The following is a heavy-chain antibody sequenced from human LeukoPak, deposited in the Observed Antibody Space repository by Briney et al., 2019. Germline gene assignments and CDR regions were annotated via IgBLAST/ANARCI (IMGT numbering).Heavy chain of an antibody. CDR3: VRGGGYSYGYSDY. CDR1: GFTVSSYY. Sequence: GGSLRLSCAASGFTVSSYYMSWIRQAPGKGLEWVSYVSSSGTYTSYADSVKGRFTISRDNAKNSLYLQMNSLRAEDTAVYYCVRGGGYSYGYSDYWGQGTLVTVSS. D-gene: IGHD5-18*01. CDR2: VSSSGTYT. V-gene: IGHV3-11*06. J-gene: IGHJ4*02.